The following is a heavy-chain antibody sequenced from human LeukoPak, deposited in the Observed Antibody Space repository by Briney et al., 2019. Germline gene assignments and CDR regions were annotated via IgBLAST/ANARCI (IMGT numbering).Heavy chain of an antibody. J-gene: IGHJ4*02. CDR2: ISGSGGST. V-gene: IGHV3-23*01. D-gene: IGHD3-22*01. Sequence: GGSLRLSCAASGFTFSSYAMSWVRQAPGKGLVWVSAISGSGGSTYYADSVKGRFTISRDNSKNTLYLQMNSLRAEDTAIYFCAKELYYDSSGFYFYWGQGTLVTVSS. CDR1: GFTFSSYA. CDR3: AKELYYDSSGFYFY.